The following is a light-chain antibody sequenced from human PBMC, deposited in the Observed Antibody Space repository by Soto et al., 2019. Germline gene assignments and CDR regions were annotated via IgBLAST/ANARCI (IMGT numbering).Light chain of an antibody. J-gene: IGKJ4*01. Sequence: EIVLTQSPATLSLSPGERATLSCRASQSVSSQLAWYQQKPGQAPRLLNYDASNRATGIPARFSGSGSATDFTLIISSLEPEDFAVYYCQQRCDCPLTFAGGTKVEIK. CDR1: QSVSSQ. V-gene: IGKV3-11*01. CDR3: QQRCDCPLT. CDR2: DAS.